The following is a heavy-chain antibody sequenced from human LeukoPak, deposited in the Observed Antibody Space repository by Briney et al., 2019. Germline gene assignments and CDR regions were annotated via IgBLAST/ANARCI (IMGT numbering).Heavy chain of an antibody. CDR1: GFTFSSYG. V-gene: IGHV3-33*06. D-gene: IGHD7-27*01. J-gene: IGHJ3*01. CDR2: IWYDGSNK. CDR3: AKDLLSGELGN. Sequence: GRSLRLSCAASGFTFSSYGMHWVRQAPGKGLEWVAVIWYDGSNKYYADSVEGRFTISRDNSENTLYLQMNSLRAEDTAVYYCAKDLLSGELGNWGQGTMVTVPS.